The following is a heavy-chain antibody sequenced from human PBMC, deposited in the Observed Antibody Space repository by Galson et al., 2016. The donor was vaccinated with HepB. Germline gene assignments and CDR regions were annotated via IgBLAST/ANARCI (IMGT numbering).Heavy chain of an antibody. J-gene: IGHJ6*02. CDR2: INAGNGNT. V-gene: IGHV1-3*01. CDR1: GYTFIHYA. Sequence: SVKVSCKASGYTFIHYAMHWVRQAPGQRLEWMAWINAGNGNTKFSQNFQGRVTMTRDTSASTVYMQLSSLRSEDTAVYYCASSYYDISTGYYSPQYYGLDCWGQGTTVTVSS. CDR3: ASSYYDISTGYYSPQYYGLDC. D-gene: IGHD3-9*01.